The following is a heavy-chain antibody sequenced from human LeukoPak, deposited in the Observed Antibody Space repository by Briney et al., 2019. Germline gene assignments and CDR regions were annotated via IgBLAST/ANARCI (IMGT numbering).Heavy chain of an antibody. J-gene: IGHJ6*03. V-gene: IGHV3-30*18. D-gene: IGHD3-16*02. CDR2: ISYDGSNK. CDR1: GFTFSSYG. Sequence: GGSLRLSCAASGFTFSSYGMHWVRQAPGKGLEWVAVISYDGSNKYYADSVKGRFTISRDNSKNTLYLQMNSLGAEDTAVYYCAKVTPGSLYYYYYMDVWGKGTTVTVSS. CDR3: AKVTPGSLYYYYYMDV.